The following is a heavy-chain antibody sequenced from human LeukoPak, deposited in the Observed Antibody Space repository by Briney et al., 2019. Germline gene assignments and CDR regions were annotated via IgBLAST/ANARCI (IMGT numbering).Heavy chain of an antibody. CDR2: IWYDGSNK. V-gene: IGHV3-33*06. D-gene: IGHD2-15*01. Sequence: GGSLRLSCAASGFTFSSYGMHWVRQAPGKGLEWVAVIWYDGSNKYYADSVKGRFTISRDNSKNTLYLQMNSLRAEDTAVYYCAKDGYCSGGSCYSNSYYGMDVWGQGTTVTVSS. CDR3: AKDGYCSGGSCYSNSYYGMDV. CDR1: GFTFSSYG. J-gene: IGHJ6*02.